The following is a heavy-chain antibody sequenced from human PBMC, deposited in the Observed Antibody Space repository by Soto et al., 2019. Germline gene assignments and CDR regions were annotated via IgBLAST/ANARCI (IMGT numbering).Heavy chain of an antibody. CDR2: IHHSGST. CDR1: GSSISSSNW. J-gene: IGHJ6*02. Sequence: SETLSLTCAVSGSSISSSNWWTWVRLSPGKGLEWIGEIHHSGSTNYNPSLKSRVTISVDTSKNQFSLKLSSVTAADTAVYYCARVKTFYYYYGMDVWGQGTTVTVSS. CDR3: ARVKTFYYYYGMDV. V-gene: IGHV4-4*02.